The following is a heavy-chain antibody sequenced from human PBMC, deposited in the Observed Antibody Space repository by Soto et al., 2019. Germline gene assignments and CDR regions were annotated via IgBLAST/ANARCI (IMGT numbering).Heavy chain of an antibody. CDR1: GGSISSGGYY. J-gene: IGHJ4*02. CDR2: MFYSGST. Sequence: QVQLQESGPGLVKPSQTLSLTCTVSGGSISSGGYYWSWIRQHPGKGLEWIGYMFYSGSTYYNPSLKSRVTISVDTSKNQFSLKLSSVTAADTAVYYCARERAENYFDYWGQGTLVTVSS. CDR3: ARERAENYFDY. V-gene: IGHV4-31*03.